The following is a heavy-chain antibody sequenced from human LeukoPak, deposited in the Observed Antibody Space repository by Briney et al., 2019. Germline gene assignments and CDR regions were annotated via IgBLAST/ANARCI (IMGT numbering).Heavy chain of an antibody. CDR3: TADGANSDP. Sequence: GGSLRLSCAASGFTFSSYGMHWVRQAPGKGLEWVAVIWYDGSNKYYADSVKGRFTISRDNSKNTLSLQMNSLRAEDTAIYYCTADGANSDPWGQGTLVTVSS. J-gene: IGHJ5*02. CDR1: GFTFSSYG. CDR2: IWYDGSNK. D-gene: IGHD3-10*01. V-gene: IGHV3-33*01.